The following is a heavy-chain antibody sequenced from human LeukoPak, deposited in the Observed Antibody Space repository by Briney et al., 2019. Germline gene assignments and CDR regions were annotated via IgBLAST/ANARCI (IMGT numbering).Heavy chain of an antibody. J-gene: IGHJ4*02. Sequence: GGFLRLSCAASGFTFSSYAMHWVRQAPGKGLEWVALISYDGNNKYYADSVKGRFTISRDNSKNRLYLQMDSLRAEDTAVYYCAKRDSSGSLPRLFDYWGQGTLVTVSS. CDR3: AKRDSSGSLPRLFDY. D-gene: IGHD6-19*01. V-gene: IGHV3-30-3*02. CDR2: ISYDGNNK. CDR1: GFTFSSYA.